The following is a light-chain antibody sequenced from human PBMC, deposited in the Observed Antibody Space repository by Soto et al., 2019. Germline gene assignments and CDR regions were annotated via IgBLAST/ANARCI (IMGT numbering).Light chain of an antibody. J-gene: IGKJ1*01. V-gene: IGKV3D-15*01. CDR3: QQYDKWRPRT. Sequence: IVLTQSPTILSVSPGERPTLSARPSQSVIRKLAWYQQKPGQTPRLLMYGVYTRAPGTPARFSGSGSGREFTLTISSLKSEDSAVYYCQQYDKWRPRTFGHGTKVDIK. CDR1: QSVIRK. CDR2: GVY.